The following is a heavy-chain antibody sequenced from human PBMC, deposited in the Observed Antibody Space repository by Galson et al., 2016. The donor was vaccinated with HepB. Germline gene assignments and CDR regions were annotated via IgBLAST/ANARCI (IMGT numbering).Heavy chain of an antibody. CDR1: GYTLSHYG. V-gene: IGHV1-18*01. D-gene: IGHD3-10*01. J-gene: IGHJ6*02. CDR3: SSPSQDSASGSYFNAGAANYYYAMDV. CDR2: ISAYNGNT. Sequence: SVKVSCKASGYTLSHYGISWVRQAPGQGLEWMGWISAYNGNTNYAQKLQGRLTMTTDTSTSTAYMELRSLRSDDTAVYYCSSPSQDSASGSYFNAGAANYYYAMDVWGQGTTVTVSS.